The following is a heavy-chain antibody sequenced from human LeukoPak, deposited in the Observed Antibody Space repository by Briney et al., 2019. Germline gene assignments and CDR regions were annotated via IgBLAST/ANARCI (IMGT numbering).Heavy chain of an antibody. D-gene: IGHD1-26*01. J-gene: IGHJ4*02. V-gene: IGHV1-24*01. CDR3: ATVFFSGSYYFDY. CDR1: GYTLTELS. CDR2: FGPEGGEA. Sequence: ASVKVSCKVSGYTLTELSMHGVRQAHGKGLEWMGGFGPEGGEAIYAQKFQGRVTLTEDTSADTTYMELSSLRSDDTAVYYCATVFFSGSYYFDYWGQGTLVTVSS.